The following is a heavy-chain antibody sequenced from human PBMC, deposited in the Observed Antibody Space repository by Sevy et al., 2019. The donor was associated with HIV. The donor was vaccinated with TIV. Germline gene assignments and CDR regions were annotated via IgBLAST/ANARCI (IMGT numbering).Heavy chain of an antibody. Sequence: GGSLRLSCAASGFTFTSYAMSWVRQAPGKGLEWVSVISGSGGSTYYADSVKGRFTISRDNSKNTLYLQMNSLRAEDTAVYYCAKVRIVATIVSEFDYWGQGTLVTVSS. CDR1: GFTFTSYA. J-gene: IGHJ4*02. CDR2: ISGSGGST. D-gene: IGHD5-12*01. V-gene: IGHV3-23*01. CDR3: AKVRIVATIVSEFDY.